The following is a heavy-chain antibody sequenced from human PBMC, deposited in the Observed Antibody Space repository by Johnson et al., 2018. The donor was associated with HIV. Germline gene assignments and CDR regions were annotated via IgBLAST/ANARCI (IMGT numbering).Heavy chain of an antibody. CDR3: TTGRLLAAFDI. CDR2: IKSKTDDGTT. D-gene: IGHD2-21*02. V-gene: IGHV3-15*01. CDR1: GFTFSNAW. J-gene: IGHJ3*02. Sequence: VQLVESGGGLVKPGGSLRLSCAASGFTFSNAWMSWVRQAPGKGLEWVGRIKSKTDDGTTDYAAPVKGRFTISRDDSKNTLYLQMNSLKTEDTAVYYCTTGRLLAAFDIWGQGTMVTVAA.